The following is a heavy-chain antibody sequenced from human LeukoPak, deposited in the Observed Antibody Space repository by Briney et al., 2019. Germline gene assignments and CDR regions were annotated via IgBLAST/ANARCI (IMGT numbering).Heavy chain of an antibody. CDR2: IIPILGIA. D-gene: IGHD6-19*01. J-gene: IGHJ4*02. CDR1: GGTFSSYA. CDR3: ARVPQGIVAVAGRGLDYFDY. Sequence: SVKVSCKASGGTFSSYAISWVRQAPGQGLEWMGRIIPILGIANYAQKFQDRVTITADKSTSTAYMELSSLRSEDTAVYYCARVPQGIVAVAGRGLDYFDYWGQGTLVTVSS. V-gene: IGHV1-69*04.